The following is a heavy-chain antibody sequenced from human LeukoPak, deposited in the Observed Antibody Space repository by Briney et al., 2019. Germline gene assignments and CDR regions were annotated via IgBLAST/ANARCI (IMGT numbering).Heavy chain of an antibody. CDR3: AKAGWYDYYYGMDV. Sequence: PGGPLRLSCAASGFTFSSYAMSWVRQAPGKGLEWVSAISGSGGSTYYADSVKGRFTISRDNSKNTLYLQMNSLRAEDTAVYYCAKAGWYDYYYGMDVWGQGTTVTVSS. J-gene: IGHJ6*02. D-gene: IGHD6-19*01. CDR1: GFTFSSYA. V-gene: IGHV3-23*01. CDR2: ISGSGGST.